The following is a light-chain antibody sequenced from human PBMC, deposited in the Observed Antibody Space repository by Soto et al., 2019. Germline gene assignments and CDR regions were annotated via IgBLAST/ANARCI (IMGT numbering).Light chain of an antibody. V-gene: IGLV1-40*01. CDR3: QSSDSSLSGSL. J-gene: IGLJ2*01. CDR1: SSNIGAGYD. CDR2: GNS. Sequence: QSVLTQPPSVSGAPGQRVTISCTGSSSNIGAGYDVHWYQQLPGTAPKLLIYGNSNRPSGVPDRFSGSKSGTSASLAITGLQAEDVADYYCQSSDSSLSGSLFGGGTKLTV.